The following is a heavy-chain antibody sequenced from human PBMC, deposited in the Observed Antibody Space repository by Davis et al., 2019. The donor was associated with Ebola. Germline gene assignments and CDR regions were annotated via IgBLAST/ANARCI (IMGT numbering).Heavy chain of an antibody. Sequence: GESLKISCAASGFTFSSYSMNWVRQAPGKGLELVSSISSSSSYIYYADSVKGRFTISRDNAKNSLYLQMNSLIAEDTAVYYCARGDYEVVVIAMGYTWFDPWGQGTLVTVSS. CDR3: ARGDYEVVVIAMGYTWFDP. CDR1: GFTFSSYS. CDR2: ISSSSSYI. V-gene: IGHV3-21*01. J-gene: IGHJ5*02. D-gene: IGHD2-21*01.